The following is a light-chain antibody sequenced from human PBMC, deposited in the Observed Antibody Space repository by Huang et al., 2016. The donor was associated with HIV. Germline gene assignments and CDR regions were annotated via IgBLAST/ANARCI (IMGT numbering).Light chain of an antibody. Sequence: DIQMTQSPSSLSACVGEGVTNTCRASQDMSNYLAWFLQKPGKAPKSLISAASSWQSGIPSKFSGSGSGTDFNLTISSLHPEDFATSYCQEDYIYPPTFGPGTKGDIK. V-gene: IGKV1-16*02. CDR2: AAS. J-gene: IGKJ3*01. CDR3: QEDYIYPPT. CDR1: QDMSNY.